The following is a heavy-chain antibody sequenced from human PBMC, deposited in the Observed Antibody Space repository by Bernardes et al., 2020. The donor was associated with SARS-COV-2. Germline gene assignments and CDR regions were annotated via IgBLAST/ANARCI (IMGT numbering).Heavy chain of an antibody. D-gene: IGHD6-19*01. V-gene: IGHV3-33*01. Sequence: GGSLRLSCAASGFTFSSYGMHWVSQAPGKGLEWVAVIWFDGSNEYYADSVKGRFTISRDNSKNTLYLQMNSLRAEDTAVYYCARDRTRPSSGWFDYWGQGALVTVSS. CDR1: GFTFSSYG. CDR3: ARDRTRPSSGWFDY. CDR2: IWFDGSNE. J-gene: IGHJ5*01.